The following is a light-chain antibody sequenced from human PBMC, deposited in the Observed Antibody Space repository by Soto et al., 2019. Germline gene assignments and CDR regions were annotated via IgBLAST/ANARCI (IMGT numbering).Light chain of an antibody. V-gene: IGKV1-12*01. CDR3: QQANSFFRVT. J-gene: IGKJ3*01. Sequence: DIRLTQSPSSLSASVGDRVSITCQASRDIGNYLNWYQQKPGKAPKVLIYAASSLQSGVPSRFSGSGSGTDFTLTISSLQPEDFATYYCQQANSFFRVTFGPGTKVDIK. CDR2: AAS. CDR1: RDIGNY.